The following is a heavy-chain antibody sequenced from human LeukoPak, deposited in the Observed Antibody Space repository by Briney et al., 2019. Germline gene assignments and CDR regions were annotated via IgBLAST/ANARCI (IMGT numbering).Heavy chain of an antibody. J-gene: IGHJ4*02. D-gene: IGHD2-15*01. CDR2: INPNSGGT. V-gene: IGHV1-2*04. CDR3: ARDRYCSGGSCWHYFDY. CDR1: GYTFTGYY. Sequence: GASVKVSCKASGYTFTGYYMHWVRQAPGQGLEWMGWINPNSGGTNYAQKFQGWVTMTRDTSISTAYMELSRLRSDDTAVYYCARDRYCSGGSCWHYFDYWGQGTLVTVSS.